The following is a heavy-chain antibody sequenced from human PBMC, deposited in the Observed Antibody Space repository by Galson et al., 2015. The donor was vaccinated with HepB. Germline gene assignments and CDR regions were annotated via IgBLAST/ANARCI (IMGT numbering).Heavy chain of an antibody. V-gene: IGHV3-15*01. CDR1: GFTFSNAW. CDR2: IKSKTDGGTT. CDR3: TGPSSHNYYYYYMDV. J-gene: IGHJ6*03. D-gene: IGHD6-13*01. Sequence: SLRLSCAASGFTFSNAWMSWVRQAPGKGLEWVGRIKSKTDGGTTDYAAPVKGRFTISRDDSKNTLYLQMNSLKTEDTAVYYCTGPSSHNYYYYYMDVWGKGTTVTVSS.